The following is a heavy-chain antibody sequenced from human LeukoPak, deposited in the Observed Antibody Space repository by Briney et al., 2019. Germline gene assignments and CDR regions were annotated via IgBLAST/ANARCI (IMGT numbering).Heavy chain of an antibody. CDR3: ARGVISYDILTGYSRDNWFDP. V-gene: IGHV4-34*01. CDR1: GGSFSGYY. Sequence: SETLSLTCAVYGGSFSGYYWSWIRQPPGKGLEWIGEINHSGSTNYNPSLKSRVTISVDTSKNQFSLKLSSVTAADTAVYYCARGVISYDILTGYSRDNWFDPWGQGTLVTVSS. D-gene: IGHD3-9*01. CDR2: INHSGST. J-gene: IGHJ5*02.